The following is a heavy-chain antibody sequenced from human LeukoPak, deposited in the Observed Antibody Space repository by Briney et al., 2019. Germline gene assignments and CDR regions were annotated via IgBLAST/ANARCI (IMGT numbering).Heavy chain of an antibody. CDR1: GGTFSSYA. D-gene: IGHD2-21*02. J-gene: IGHJ6*03. CDR2: VIPIFGTA. CDR3: ARAVAAMGLYYYYYMDV. V-gene: IGHV1-69*05. Sequence: GASVKVSCKASGGTFSSYAISWVRQAPGQGLEWMGGVIPIFGTANYAQKFQGRVTITTYESTSTAYMELSSLRSEDTAVYYCARAVAAMGLYYYYYMDVWGKGTTVTVSS.